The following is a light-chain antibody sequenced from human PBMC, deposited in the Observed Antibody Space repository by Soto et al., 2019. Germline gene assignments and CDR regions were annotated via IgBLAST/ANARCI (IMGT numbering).Light chain of an antibody. CDR2: GAS. J-gene: IGKJ2*01. Sequence: EIVMTQSPATLSVSPGERATLSCRASQSVSSKLAWYQQKPGQPPRLLIYGASTRATGIPARFSGSGSGTEFTLPISSLQSEDFVVYYCQQYDDWYTFGQGTKVEIK. V-gene: IGKV3-15*01. CDR3: QQYDDWYT. CDR1: QSVSSK.